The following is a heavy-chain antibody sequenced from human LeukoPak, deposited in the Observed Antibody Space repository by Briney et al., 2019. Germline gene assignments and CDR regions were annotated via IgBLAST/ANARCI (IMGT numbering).Heavy chain of an antibody. CDR3: ARDRSISGVVTLDY. V-gene: IGHV3-7*01. Sequence: GGSLRLSCAASGFTFSNSCMTWVRQAPGEGLEWVANIRQDGSEETYVDSVRGRFTISRDNAKNSLYLQMNTLRAEDTAMYYCARDRSISGVVTLDYWGQGALVTVSS. CDR2: IRQDGSEE. D-gene: IGHD3-3*01. CDR1: GFTFSNSC. J-gene: IGHJ4*02.